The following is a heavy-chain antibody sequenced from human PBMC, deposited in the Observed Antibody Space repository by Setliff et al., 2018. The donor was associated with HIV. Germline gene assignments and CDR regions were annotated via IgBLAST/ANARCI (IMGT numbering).Heavy chain of an antibody. CDR2: INWNGRST. D-gene: IGHD6-13*01. CDR1: GFTFDDYG. J-gene: IGHJ4*02. CDR3: AKDYHVAATDY. V-gene: IGHV3-20*04. Sequence: GGSLRLSCEASGFTFDDYGMNWVRQAPGKGLEWVSGINWNGRSTGDADFVKGRFTISRDNAKNSLYLQMNSLGAEDTALYYCAKDYHVAATDYWGQGTLVTVSS.